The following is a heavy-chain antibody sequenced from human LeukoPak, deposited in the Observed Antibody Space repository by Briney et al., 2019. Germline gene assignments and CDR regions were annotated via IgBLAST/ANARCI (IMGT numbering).Heavy chain of an antibody. V-gene: IGHV4-38-2*02. CDR2: MYHSGST. J-gene: IGHJ4*02. CDR1: NYSISTDYY. D-gene: IGHD7-27*01. CDR3: ASRKLGNDY. Sequence: PSETLSLTCSVSNYSISTDYYWGWIRQPPGKGLEWIGTMYHSGSTYYNPSLKSRVTISLDTSKNQFSLKLSSVTAADTAVYYCASRKLGNDYWGQGTLVTVSP.